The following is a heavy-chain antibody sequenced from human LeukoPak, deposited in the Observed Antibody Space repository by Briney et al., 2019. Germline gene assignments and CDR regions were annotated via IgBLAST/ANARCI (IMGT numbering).Heavy chain of an antibody. D-gene: IGHD3-16*01. Sequence: SETLSLTCTVSGGSISSSSYYWGWIRQPPGKGLEWIGSIYYSGSTYYNPSLKSRVTISVDTSKNQFSLKLSSVTAADTAVYYCASLGEGAFDIWGQGTVVTVSS. CDR1: GGSISSSSYY. J-gene: IGHJ3*02. CDR3: ASLGEGAFDI. V-gene: IGHV4-39*07. CDR2: IYYSGST.